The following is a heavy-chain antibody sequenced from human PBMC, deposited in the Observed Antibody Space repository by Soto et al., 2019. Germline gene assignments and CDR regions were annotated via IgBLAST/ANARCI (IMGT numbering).Heavy chain of an antibody. V-gene: IGHV1-18*01. Sequence: GASVKVCCKASGYTFTSYGMSWVRQAPGQGLEWMGWISAYNGNTNYAQKLQFRVTMTTDTSTSTAYMELRCLRSDDTAVYYCARGTVVTPKEGWFDPWGQGTLVTVSS. J-gene: IGHJ5*02. D-gene: IGHD2-21*02. CDR1: GYTFTSYG. CDR2: ISAYNGNT. CDR3: ARGTVVTPKEGWFDP.